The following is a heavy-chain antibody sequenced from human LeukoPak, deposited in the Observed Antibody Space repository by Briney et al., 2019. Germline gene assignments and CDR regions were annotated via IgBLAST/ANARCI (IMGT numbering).Heavy chain of an antibody. V-gene: IGHV3-48*01. D-gene: IGHD1-26*01. J-gene: IGHJ4*02. Sequence: GGSLRLSCAVSGFTFSTFSKNWVRQAPGKGLEWLSYIGGTTRDTYYADSVRGRFTISRDNAMNSVYLQMNSLRAEDTAVYYCARDFRYSFDYWGQGALVTVSS. CDR1: GFTFSTFS. CDR3: ARDFRYSFDY. CDR2: IGGTTRDT.